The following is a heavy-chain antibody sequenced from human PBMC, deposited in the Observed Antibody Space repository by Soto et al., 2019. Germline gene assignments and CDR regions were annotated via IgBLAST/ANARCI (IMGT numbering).Heavy chain of an antibody. V-gene: IGHV2-70*01. Sequence: VSGPTLVNPTQTLTLTCTFSGFSLSTSAMCVSWLRQPPGKALEWLALIDWDDDKYYSTSLRTRLTISKDTSKNQVVLTMTNMDPVDTATYYCARIQGTRMAPTDYWGQGTLVTVSS. J-gene: IGHJ4*02. CDR2: IDWDDDK. D-gene: IGHD5-12*01. CDR3: ARIQGTRMAPTDY. CDR1: GFSLSTSAMC.